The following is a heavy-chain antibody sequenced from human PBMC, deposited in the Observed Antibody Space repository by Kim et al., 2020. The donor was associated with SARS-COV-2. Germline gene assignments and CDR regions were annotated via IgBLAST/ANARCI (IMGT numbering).Heavy chain of an antibody. CDR3: ARDRIIEYSSSSGMDV. J-gene: IGHJ6*02. V-gene: IGHV4-61*02. CDR2: IYTSGST. D-gene: IGHD6-6*01. CDR1: GGSISSGSYY. Sequence: SETLSLTCTVSGGSISSGSYYWSWIRQPAGKGLEWIGRIYTSGSTNYNPSLKSRVTISVDTSKNQFSLKLSSVTAADTAVYYCARDRIIEYSSSSGMDVWGQVTTVTFSS.